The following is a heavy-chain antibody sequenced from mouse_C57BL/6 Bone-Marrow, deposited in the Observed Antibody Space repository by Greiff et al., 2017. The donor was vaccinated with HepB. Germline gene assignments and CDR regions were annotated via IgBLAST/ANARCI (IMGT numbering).Heavy chain of an antibody. D-gene: IGHD1-1*01. CDR3: ARGRGYGSSFDY. CDR1: GFTFSDYY. Sequence: EVKLVESEGGLVQPGRSMKLSCTASGFTFSDYYMAWVRQVPEKGLEWVANINYDGSSTYYLDSLKSRFIISRDNAKNILYLQMSSLKSEDTATYYCARGRGYGSSFDYWGQGTTLTVSS. J-gene: IGHJ2*01. CDR2: INYDGSST. V-gene: IGHV5-16*01.